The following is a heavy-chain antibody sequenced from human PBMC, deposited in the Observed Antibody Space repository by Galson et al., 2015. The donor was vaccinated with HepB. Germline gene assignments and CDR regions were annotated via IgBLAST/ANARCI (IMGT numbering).Heavy chain of an antibody. D-gene: IGHD3-10*01. V-gene: IGHV3-7*03. Sequence: SLRLSCAASEFTFSNYWMNWVRQAPGKGLEWVANINPDGSEKPYVASLKGRFTISRDNSKNSVYLQMDSLRAEDTAIYYCARRISLVRGIITRPDYYYGMDVWCQGTTVTVAS. J-gene: IGHJ6*02. CDR1: EFTFSNYW. CDR3: ARRISLVRGIITRPDYYYGMDV. CDR2: INPDGSEK.